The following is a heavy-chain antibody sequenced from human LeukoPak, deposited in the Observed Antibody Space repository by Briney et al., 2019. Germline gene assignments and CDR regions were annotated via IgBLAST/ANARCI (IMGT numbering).Heavy chain of an antibody. CDR3: ARVRGYSYGSTRRYAFDI. V-gene: IGHV4-34*01. J-gene: IGHJ3*02. D-gene: IGHD5-18*01. Sequence: SETLSLTCAVHGGSFSGYYWSSIRHPPRKGLEWIGEINHSGSTNYNTSLKSRDTISVDTSKNQFSLKLSSVTAAETAVYYCARVRGYSYGSTRRYAFDIWGQGTMVTVSS. CDR1: GGSFSGYY. CDR2: INHSGST.